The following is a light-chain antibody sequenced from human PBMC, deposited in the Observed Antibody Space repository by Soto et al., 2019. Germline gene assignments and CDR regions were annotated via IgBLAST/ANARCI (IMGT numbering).Light chain of an antibody. CDR3: QQYKNWPPRT. Sequence: EIVMTQSPATLSVSPGETATLSCRASQSVGSAVAWYQHKPGQAPRLLIVAASIRATGVPGRFSGGGSGTEFTLSSSRLESVVFAIYFCQQYKNWPPRTFGGGTTVESK. J-gene: IGKJ4*01. CDR1: QSVGSA. V-gene: IGKV3-15*01. CDR2: AAS.